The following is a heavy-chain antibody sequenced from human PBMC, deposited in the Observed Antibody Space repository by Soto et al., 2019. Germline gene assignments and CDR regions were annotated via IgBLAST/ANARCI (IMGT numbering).Heavy chain of an antibody. Sequence: ASETLSLTCAVSGGSISSSNWWSWVRQPPGKGLEWIGEIYHSGSTNYNPSLKSRVTISVDKSKNQFSLKLSSVTAADTAVYYCARGYGIAVAGIAFDIWGQGTMVTVSS. CDR2: IYHSGST. CDR3: ARGYGIAVAGIAFDI. CDR1: GGSISSSNW. V-gene: IGHV4-4*02. J-gene: IGHJ3*02. D-gene: IGHD6-19*01.